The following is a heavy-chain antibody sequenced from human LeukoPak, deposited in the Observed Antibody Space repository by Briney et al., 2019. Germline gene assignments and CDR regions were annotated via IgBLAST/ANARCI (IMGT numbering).Heavy chain of an antibody. CDR1: GYTLTELS. CDR3: ATDLRLGELSLSH. D-gene: IGHD3-16*02. CDR2: FDPEDGET. Sequence: ASVKVSCQVSGYTLTELSMHWVRQAPGKGLEGMGGFDPEDGETIYAQKFQGRVTMTEDTSTDTAYMELSSLRSEDTAVYYCATDLRLGELSLSHWGQGTLVTVSS. J-gene: IGHJ4*02. V-gene: IGHV1-24*01.